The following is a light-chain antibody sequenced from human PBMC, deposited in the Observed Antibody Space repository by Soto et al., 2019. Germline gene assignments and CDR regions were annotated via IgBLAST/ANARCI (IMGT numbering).Light chain of an antibody. V-gene: IGKV1-5*03. CDR1: QSISSW. J-gene: IGKJ1*01. CDR3: QQYNSYWT. CDR2: KAS. Sequence: DIQMTQSPSTLSASVGDRVTITCRASQSISSWLAWYQQKPGKAPKLLIYKASSLESGVPSSLSGSGSGTEFTLTISSMKPDDFATYYCQQYNSYWTFGHGTKVDIK.